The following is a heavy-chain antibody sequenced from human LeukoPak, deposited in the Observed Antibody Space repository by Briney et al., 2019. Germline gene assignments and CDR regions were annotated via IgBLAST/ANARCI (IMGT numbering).Heavy chain of an antibody. J-gene: IGHJ5*02. Sequence: PSETLSLTCTVSGGSISSGSYYWSWIRQPAGKGLEWIGRIYTSGSTNYNPSLKSRVTISVDTSKNQFSLKLSSVTAADTAVYYCARPNHSYWFDPWGQGTLVTVSS. D-gene: IGHD1-14*01. CDR2: IYTSGST. CDR3: ARPNHSYWFDP. CDR1: GGSISSGSYY. V-gene: IGHV4-61*02.